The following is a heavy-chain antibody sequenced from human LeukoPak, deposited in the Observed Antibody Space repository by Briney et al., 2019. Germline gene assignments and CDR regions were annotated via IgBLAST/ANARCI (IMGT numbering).Heavy chain of an antibody. D-gene: IGHD4-17*01. V-gene: IGHV4-59*12. Sequence: SETLSLTCTVSGGSMNENYWAWIRQPPGKRLEWIGYVHSSGGTKYNPSFKSRVTVSIAMSKNQFSLKLSSVTAADTAVYYCARDENTVTTLWGQGTLVTVSS. CDR1: GGSMNENY. J-gene: IGHJ4*02. CDR3: ARDENTVTTL. CDR2: VHSSGGT.